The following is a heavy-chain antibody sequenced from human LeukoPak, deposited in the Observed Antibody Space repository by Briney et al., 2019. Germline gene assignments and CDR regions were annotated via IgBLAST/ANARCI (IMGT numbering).Heavy chain of an antibody. Sequence: SVKVSCKASGGTFSSYAISWVRQAPGQGLEWMGGIIPIFGTANYAQKFQGRVTITADESTSTAYMELSSLRSEDTAVYYCAGGPDGLWWLPYFDYWGQGTLVTVSS. V-gene: IGHV1-69*13. CDR1: GGTFSSYA. CDR2: IIPIFGTA. J-gene: IGHJ4*02. D-gene: IGHD2-21*01. CDR3: AGGPDGLWWLPYFDY.